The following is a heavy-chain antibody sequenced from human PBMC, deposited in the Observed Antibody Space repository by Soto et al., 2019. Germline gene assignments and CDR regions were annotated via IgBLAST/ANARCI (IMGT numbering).Heavy chain of an antibody. CDR1: GGSISSSSYY. D-gene: IGHD3-10*01. J-gene: IGHJ5*02. CDR2: IYYSGST. V-gene: IGHV4-39*01. CDR3: ARPHMLGFGELFNWFDP. Sequence: QLQLQESGPGLVKPSETLSLTCTVSGGSISSSSYYWGWIRQPPGKGLEWIGSIYYSGSTYYNPSLKSRVTISVDTSKNQFSLKLSSVTAADTAVYYCARPHMLGFGELFNWFDPWGQGTLVTVSS.